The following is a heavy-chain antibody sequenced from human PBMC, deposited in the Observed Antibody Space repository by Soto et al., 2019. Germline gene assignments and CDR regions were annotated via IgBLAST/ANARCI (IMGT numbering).Heavy chain of an antibody. Sequence: PGGSLRLSCVASGFTFDTYAMSWVRQAPGKGLEWVSGISGRGGSTDYADSVKGRFAISRDNSKNTLHLQMNSLRAEDTAVYYCTRSSCLYYFDYWGQGTRVTVSS. CDR3: TRSSCLYYFDY. J-gene: IGHJ4*02. CDR1: GFTFDTYA. D-gene: IGHD2-2*01. CDR2: ISGRGGST. V-gene: IGHV3-23*01.